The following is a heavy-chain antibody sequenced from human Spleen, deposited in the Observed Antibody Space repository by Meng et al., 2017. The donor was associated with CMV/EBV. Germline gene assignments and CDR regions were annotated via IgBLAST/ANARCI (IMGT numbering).Heavy chain of an antibody. CDR2: ISYDGSTE. CDR1: PGFTLSGYT. J-gene: IGHJ4*02. CDR3: ARVWRGRGYSSSWYSCYFDY. D-gene: IGHD6-13*01. V-gene: IGHV3-30*04. Sequence: GESLKISCVASPGFTLSGYTMHWVRQAPGKGLEWLALISYDGSTEYYADSVRGRFTISRDNSKNTLYLQMNSLRAEDTAVYYCARVWRGRGYSSSWYSCYFDYWGQGTLVTVSS.